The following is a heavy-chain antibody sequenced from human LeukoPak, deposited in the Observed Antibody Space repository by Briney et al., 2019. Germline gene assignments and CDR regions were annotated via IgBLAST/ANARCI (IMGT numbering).Heavy chain of an antibody. CDR1: GGSFSGYY. D-gene: IGHD5-18*01. CDR2: INHSGST. CDR3: ARDGYGYGYIY. Sequence: PSETLSLTCAVYGGSFSGYYWSWIRQPPGKGLEWIGEINHSGSTNYNPSLKSRVTISVDTSKNQFSLKLSSVTAADTAVYYCARDGYGYGYIYWGQGTLVTVSS. V-gene: IGHV4-34*01. J-gene: IGHJ4*02.